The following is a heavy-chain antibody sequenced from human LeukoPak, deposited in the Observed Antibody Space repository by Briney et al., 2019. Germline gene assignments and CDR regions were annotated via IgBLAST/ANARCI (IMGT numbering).Heavy chain of an antibody. CDR3: ARQTDSSSWYDLSY. Sequence: PGGSLRLSCAASGFTVSSNYMSWVRQAPGKGLEWVSVIYSGGSTYYADSVKGRFTISRDNSKNTLYLQMNSLRAEDTAVYYCARQTDSSSWYDLSYWGQGTLVTVFS. CDR2: IYSGGST. D-gene: IGHD6-13*01. J-gene: IGHJ4*02. CDR1: GFTVSSNY. V-gene: IGHV3-53*01.